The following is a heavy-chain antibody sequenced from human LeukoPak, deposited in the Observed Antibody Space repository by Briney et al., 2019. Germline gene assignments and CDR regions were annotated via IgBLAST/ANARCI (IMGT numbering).Heavy chain of an antibody. D-gene: IGHD2-2*01. Sequence: ASVKVSCKTSGYTFTDYYVHWVRQAPGQGLKWMGWINPNSGVTKSVQKFQGRVTMTRNTSISTAYMELSRLRSDDTAVYYCARLADCSSSSCRSFDYWGQGTLVAVSS. V-gene: IGHV1-2*02. CDR1: GYTFTDYY. CDR2: INPNSGVT. J-gene: IGHJ4*02. CDR3: ARLADCSSSSCRSFDY.